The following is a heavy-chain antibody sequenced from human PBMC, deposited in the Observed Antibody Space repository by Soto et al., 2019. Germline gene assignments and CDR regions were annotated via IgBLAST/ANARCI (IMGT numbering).Heavy chain of an antibody. D-gene: IGHD6-19*01. CDR2: IWYDGSNK. CDR1: GFTFSSYG. Sequence: QVQLVESGGGVVQPGRSLRLSCAASGFTFSSYGMHWVRQAPGKGLEWVAVIWYDGSNKYYADSVKGRFTISRDNSKNTLYLQMNSLRAEDTAVYYCERDQGVAVALRYYFDYWGQGTLVTVSS. J-gene: IGHJ4*02. CDR3: ERDQGVAVALRYYFDY. V-gene: IGHV3-33*01.